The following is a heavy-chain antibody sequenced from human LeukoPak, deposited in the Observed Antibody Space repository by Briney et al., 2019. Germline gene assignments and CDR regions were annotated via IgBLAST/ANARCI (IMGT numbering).Heavy chain of an antibody. J-gene: IGHJ4*02. D-gene: IGHD1-26*01. CDR3: TRGRWELLTGDY. CDR1: GFIFSGYG. CDR2: IRSKAYGGTT. Sequence: GGSLRLSCAGSGFIFSGYGMHWFRQAPGKGLEWVGFIRSKAYGGTTEYAASVKGRFTISRDDSKSIAYLQMNSLKTEDTAVYYCTRGRWELLTGDYWGQGTLVTVSS. V-gene: IGHV3-49*03.